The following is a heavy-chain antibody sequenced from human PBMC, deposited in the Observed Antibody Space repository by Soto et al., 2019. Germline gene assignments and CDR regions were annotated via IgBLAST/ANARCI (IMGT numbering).Heavy chain of an antibody. CDR1: GFTFGDYA. D-gene: IGHD5-12*01. Sequence: GGSLRLSCTASGFTFGDYAMSWVRQAPGKGLEWVGFIRSKAYGGTTEYAASVKGRFTISRDDSKSIAYLQMNSLKTEDTAVYYCTIDPRKNSGSLWGLYFDYWGQGTLVTVSS. J-gene: IGHJ4*02. CDR2: IRSKAYGGTT. V-gene: IGHV3-49*04. CDR3: TIDPRKNSGSLWGLYFDY.